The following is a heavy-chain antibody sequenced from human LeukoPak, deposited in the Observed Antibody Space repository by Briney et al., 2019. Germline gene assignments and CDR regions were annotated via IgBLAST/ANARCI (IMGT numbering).Heavy chain of an antibody. J-gene: IGHJ1*01. CDR2: INPNTGTT. V-gene: IGHV1-2*02. CDR3: ARPSYDSSDYEYFQH. D-gene: IGHD3-22*01. Sequence: GASVKVSCKASGYTFTGYYIHWVRQAPGQGLEWMGWINPNTGTTNYAQKFRGRATLTRDTSMNTTYMEMSTLISDDTAVYYCARPSYDSSDYEYFQHWGQGTLVTVSS. CDR1: GYTFTGYY.